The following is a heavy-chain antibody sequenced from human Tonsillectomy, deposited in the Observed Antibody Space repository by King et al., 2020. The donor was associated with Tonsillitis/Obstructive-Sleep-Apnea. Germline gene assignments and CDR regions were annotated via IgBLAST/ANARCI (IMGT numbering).Heavy chain of an antibody. D-gene: IGHD4-17*01. V-gene: IGHV4-39*01. Sequence: QLQESGPGLVKPSETLSLTCTVSGGSISSSSFYWGWIRQPPGKGLEWIGSIYNSGRTYYNPSLKSRVTISVDTSSNQFSLKLSSVTAADTAVYYCGAALGTVTTYTDYWGQGTLVTVSS. CDR1: GGSISSSSFY. CDR3: GAALGTVTTYTDY. CDR2: IYNSGRT. J-gene: IGHJ4*02.